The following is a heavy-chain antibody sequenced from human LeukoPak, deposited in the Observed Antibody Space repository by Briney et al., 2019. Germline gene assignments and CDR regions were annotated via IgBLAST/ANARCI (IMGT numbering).Heavy chain of an antibody. V-gene: IGHV6-1*01. CDR3: AREAVAGEGSFDI. Sequence: SQTLSLTCAISGDSVSSNSAAWNWIRQSTSRGLEWLGRTYYRSTWYHDYAVSVKSRIIINPDTSKNQFSLQLNSVTPEDTALYYCAREAVAGEGSFDIWGQGTMVTVSS. CDR2: TYYRSTWYH. D-gene: IGHD6-13*01. J-gene: IGHJ3*02. CDR1: GDSVSSNSAA.